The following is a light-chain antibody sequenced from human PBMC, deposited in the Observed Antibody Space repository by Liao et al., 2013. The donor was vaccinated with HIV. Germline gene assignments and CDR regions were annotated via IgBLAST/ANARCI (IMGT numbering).Light chain of an antibody. CDR2: QDS. CDR1: KLGDKY. V-gene: IGLV3-1*01. Sequence: SYELTQAPSVSVSPGQTASITCSGDKLGDKYACWYQQKPGQSPVLVIYQDSQRPSGIPERFSGSNSGNTATLTISGTQAIDEADYYCQAWDTSTAVFGGGTKLTVL. J-gene: IGLJ3*02. CDR3: QAWDTSTAV.